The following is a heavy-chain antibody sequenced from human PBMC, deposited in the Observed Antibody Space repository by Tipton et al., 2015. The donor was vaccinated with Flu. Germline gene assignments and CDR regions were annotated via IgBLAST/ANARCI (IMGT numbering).Heavy chain of an antibody. CDR1: GYTFRNYN. CDR3: ARDRGLGSYAIDS. Sequence: QLVQSGAEVKKPGASVRISCTASGYTFRNYNMHWVRQAPGQGPEWIGIIYPTGGVTTYAQRLQGRVTFTREKSTSTVYMEMSSLRSEDTAVYYCARDRGLGSYAIDSWGQGTLVTVAS. J-gene: IGHJ4*02. D-gene: IGHD3-10*01. V-gene: IGHV1-46*01. CDR2: IYPTGGVT.